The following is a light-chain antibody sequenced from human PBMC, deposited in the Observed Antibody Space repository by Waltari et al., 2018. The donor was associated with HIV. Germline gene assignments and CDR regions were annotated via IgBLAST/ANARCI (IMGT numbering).Light chain of an antibody. CDR1: IGDVGGYDH. V-gene: IGLV2-8*01. Sequence: QSALTQPPSASGSPGQSLTISCTGTIGDVGGYDHVSWYQQHPGKAPKLLIYEVSQRPSGVPARFSGSKSGNTASLTVSGLQAEDEADYHCMSYTGHNRWVFGGGTKLTVL. CDR3: MSYTGHNRWV. CDR2: EVS. J-gene: IGLJ3*02.